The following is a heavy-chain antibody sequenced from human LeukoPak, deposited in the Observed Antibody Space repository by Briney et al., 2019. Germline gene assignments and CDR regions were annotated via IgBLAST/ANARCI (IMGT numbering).Heavy chain of an antibody. CDR1: GDSVSSNSAV. CDR3: ARGRSLQSWFDP. Sequence: SQTLSPTCAISGDSVSSNSAVWNGIRQSPSRGLEWLGRTYYRSKWYNDYAVSVKSRISINPDTSKSQFSLQLNSVTPEDTAVYYCARGRSLQSWFDPWGQGTLVIVSS. D-gene: IGHD5-24*01. V-gene: IGHV6-1*01. J-gene: IGHJ5*02. CDR2: TYYRSKWYN.